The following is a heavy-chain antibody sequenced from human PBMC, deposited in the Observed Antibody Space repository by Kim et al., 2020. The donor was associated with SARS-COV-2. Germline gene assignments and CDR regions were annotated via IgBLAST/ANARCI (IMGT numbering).Heavy chain of an antibody. CDR3: ARERSDIVVEGFDY. CDR1: GGSISSSNW. J-gene: IGHJ4*02. Sequence: SETLSLTCAVSGGSISSSNWWSWVRQPPGKGLEWIGEIYHSGSTNYNPSLKSRVTISVDKSKNQFSLKLSSVTAADTAVYYCARERSDIVVEGFDYWGQGTLVTVSS. CDR2: IYHSGST. V-gene: IGHV4-4*02. D-gene: IGHD2-15*01.